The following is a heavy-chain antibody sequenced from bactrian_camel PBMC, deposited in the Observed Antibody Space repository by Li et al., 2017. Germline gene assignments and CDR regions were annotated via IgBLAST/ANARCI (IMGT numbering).Heavy chain of an antibody. CDR3: AAKWAGYGCMTASFNDDIAS. CDR1: GDTSRTNF. J-gene: IGHJ4*01. D-gene: IGHD3*01. Sequence: QVQLVESGGGSVQPGGSLRLSCAASGDTSRTNFMGWFRLSPGKKREGVAGLWTRGGHAWHSASVKGRFTISKDNVKNTIHLQMDNLKAEDTAMYTCAAKWAGYGCMTASFNDDIASRGQGTQVTVS. V-gene: IGHV3S54*01. CDR2: LWTRGGHA.